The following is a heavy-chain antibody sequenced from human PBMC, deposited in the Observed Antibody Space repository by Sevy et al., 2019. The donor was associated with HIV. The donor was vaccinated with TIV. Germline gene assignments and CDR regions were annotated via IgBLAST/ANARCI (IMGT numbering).Heavy chain of an antibody. D-gene: IGHD6-6*01. Sequence: SETLSLTCTVSGGSISSYYWSWIRQPPGKGLEWIGYIYYSGSTNYNPSLKSRVTISVDTSKNQFSLKLSSVTAADTAVYYCARAESIAARRLFDYWGQGTLVTVSS. CDR1: GGSISSYY. V-gene: IGHV4-59*01. J-gene: IGHJ4*02. CDR2: IYYSGST. CDR3: ARAESIAARRLFDY.